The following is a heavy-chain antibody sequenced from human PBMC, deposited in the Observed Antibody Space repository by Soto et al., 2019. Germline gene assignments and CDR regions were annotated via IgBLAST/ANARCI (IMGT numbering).Heavy chain of an antibody. D-gene: IGHD1-26*01. Sequence: SETLSLTCSVSGYSISSGYNWVWIRQPPGKGLEWIGSIYHTGNTMTNPSLQSRLTIAVETSKNQFSLSVRSVTAADKAVYFCQREGSGATDYWGQGTLVSVSS. V-gene: IGHV4-38-2*02. CDR3: QREGSGATDY. J-gene: IGHJ4*02. CDR1: GYSISSGYN. CDR2: IYHTGNT.